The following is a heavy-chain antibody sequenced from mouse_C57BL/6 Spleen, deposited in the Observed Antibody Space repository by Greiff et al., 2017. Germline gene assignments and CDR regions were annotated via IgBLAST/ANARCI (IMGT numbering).Heavy chain of an antibody. CDR3: AISNWDAYAMDY. D-gene: IGHD4-1*02. V-gene: IGHV1-74*01. CDR1: GYTFTSYW. CDR2: IHPSDSGT. Sequence: QVQLQQPGAELVKPGASVKVSCKASGYTFTSYWMHWVKQRPGQGLEWIGRIHPSDSGTNYNQKFKGKATLTVDKPSSTAYMQRSSLTAADSAVYDCAISNWDAYAMDYWGQGTSVTVSS. J-gene: IGHJ4*01.